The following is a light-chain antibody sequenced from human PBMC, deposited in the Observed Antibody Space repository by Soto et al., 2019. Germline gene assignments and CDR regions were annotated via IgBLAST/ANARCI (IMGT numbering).Light chain of an antibody. CDR2: GVS. V-gene: IGKV3-20*01. CDR1: QSVTNNY. Sequence: ESVLTQSPCTLSLSPGERATLSCRATQSVTNNYFAWYQQKPGQSPRLLIYGVSSRATDIPARFSGSGSGTDFTLTISRLEPEDFVVYYCQQYSSLPHTFGQGTKLEVK. CDR3: QQYSSLPHT. J-gene: IGKJ2*01.